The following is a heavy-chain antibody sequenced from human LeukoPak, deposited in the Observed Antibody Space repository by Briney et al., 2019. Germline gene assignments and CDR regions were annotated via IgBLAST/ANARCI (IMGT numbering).Heavy chain of an antibody. CDR3: ARERGPYGDYELDY. D-gene: IGHD4-17*01. J-gene: IGHJ4*02. Sequence: GWSLRLSCAASGFTFSSYGMHWVRQAPGKGLEWVAVIWYDGSNKYYADSVKGRFTISRDNSKNTLYLQMNSLRAEDTAVYYCARERGPYGDYELDYWGQGTLVTVSS. V-gene: IGHV3-33*01. CDR2: IWYDGSNK. CDR1: GFTFSSYG.